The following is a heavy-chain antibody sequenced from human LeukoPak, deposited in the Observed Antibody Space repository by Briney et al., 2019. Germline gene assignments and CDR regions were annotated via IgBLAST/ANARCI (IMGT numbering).Heavy chain of an antibody. D-gene: IGHD3-3*01. J-gene: IGHJ5*02. Sequence: GGSLRLSCAASGFTFSSYSMNWVRQAPGKGLEWVSYISTSSSTIYYTNSVKGRFTISRDNAQNSLYLQMNSLRAEDTAVYYCARDGAGFLEWLSPNNWFDPWGQGTLVTVSS. CDR2: ISTSSSTI. V-gene: IGHV3-48*01. CDR1: GFTFSSYS. CDR3: ARDGAGFLEWLSPNNWFDP.